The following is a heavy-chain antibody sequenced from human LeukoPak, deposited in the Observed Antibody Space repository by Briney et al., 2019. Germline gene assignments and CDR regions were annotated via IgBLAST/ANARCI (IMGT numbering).Heavy chain of an antibody. CDR2: ISYDGSNK. D-gene: IGHD3-10*01. J-gene: IGHJ4*02. Sequence: GRSLRLSCAASGFTFSSYAMHWVRQAPGKGLEWVAVISYDGSNKYYADSVKGRFTISRDNSKNTLYLQMNSLRAEDTAVYYCADSDSGYFDYWGQGTLVTVSS. V-gene: IGHV3-30-3*01. CDR1: GFTFSSYA. CDR3: ADSDSGYFDY.